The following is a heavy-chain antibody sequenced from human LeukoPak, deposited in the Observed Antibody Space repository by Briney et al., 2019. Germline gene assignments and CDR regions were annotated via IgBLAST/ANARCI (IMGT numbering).Heavy chain of an antibody. J-gene: IGHJ6*03. V-gene: IGHV3-48*01. Sequence: GGSLRLSCAASGFNFSSYSMNWVRQAPGKGLEWVSYISSSSSTIYYADSVKGRFTISRDNAKNSLYLQMNSLRAEDTAVYYCARRGPGYYYMDVWGKGTTVTVSS. D-gene: IGHD1-14*01. CDR3: ARRGPGYYYMDV. CDR2: ISSSSSTI. CDR1: GFNFSSYS.